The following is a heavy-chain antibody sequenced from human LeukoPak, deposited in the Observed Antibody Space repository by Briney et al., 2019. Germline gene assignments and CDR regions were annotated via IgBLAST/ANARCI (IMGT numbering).Heavy chain of an antibody. CDR3: ARGPRGGWYFDL. D-gene: IGHD3-10*01. J-gene: IGHJ2*01. CDR2: ISPSGGST. CDR1: GYTFTNYY. V-gene: IGHV1-46*01. Sequence: ASVKVSCKASGYTFTNYYMHWVRQAPGQGLEWMGMISPSGGSTTYAQKFQGRVTMTMDTSTSTVYMELSILRSEDTAVYYCARGPRGGWYFDLWGRGTLVTVSS.